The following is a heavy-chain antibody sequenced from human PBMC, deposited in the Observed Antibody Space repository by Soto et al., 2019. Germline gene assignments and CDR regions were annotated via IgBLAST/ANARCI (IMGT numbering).Heavy chain of an antibody. CDR2: TYYRSKWYY. V-gene: IGHV6-1*01. J-gene: IGHJ4*01. CDR1: GDSVSSNSAG. CDR3: ARGEQYSGRIFDY. Sequence: SQTLSLTCAVTGDSVSSNSAGWSWVRQSPSRGLEWLGRTYYRSKWYYEYAVSVRGRITINPDTSKNQYSLQLNSVTPEDTAVYFCARGEQYSGRIFDYWGLGTLVTVSS. D-gene: IGHD1-26*01.